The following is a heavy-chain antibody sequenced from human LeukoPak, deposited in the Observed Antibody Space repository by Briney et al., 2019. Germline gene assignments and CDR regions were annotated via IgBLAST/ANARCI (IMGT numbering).Heavy chain of an antibody. J-gene: IGHJ4*02. Sequence: PGGSLRLSCAASGFTFSSYAMSWVRQAPGKGLEWVSAISGSGGSTYCADSVKGRFTISRDNSKNTLYLQMNNLRVEDTALYYCARDQPIGYNQGYPFDNWGQGTLVTVSS. CDR3: ARDQPIGYNQGYPFDN. CDR1: GFTFSSYA. CDR2: ISGSGGST. D-gene: IGHD5-18*01. V-gene: IGHV3-23*01.